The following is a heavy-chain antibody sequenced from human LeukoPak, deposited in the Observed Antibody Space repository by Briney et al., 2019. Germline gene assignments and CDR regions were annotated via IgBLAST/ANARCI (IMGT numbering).Heavy chain of an antibody. Sequence: GGSLRLSCAASGFTFSIYAMSWVRQAPGKGLQCVSSITSSGDGTYYADSVKGRFTISRDNSENMLYLQMNSLRVEDTAVYFCAKDRPNYYGSNGHYYRRDGDYWGQGTLVTVSS. J-gene: IGHJ4*02. CDR2: ITSSGDGT. CDR3: AKDRPNYYGSNGHYYRRDGDY. D-gene: IGHD3-22*01. V-gene: IGHV3-23*01. CDR1: GFTFSIYA.